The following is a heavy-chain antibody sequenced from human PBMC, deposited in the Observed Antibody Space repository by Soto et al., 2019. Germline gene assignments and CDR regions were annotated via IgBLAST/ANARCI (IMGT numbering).Heavy chain of an antibody. J-gene: IGHJ6*02. V-gene: IGHV3-30*03. Sequence: PGGSLRLSCAASGFTFSSYGMHWVRQAPGKGLEWVAVISYDGSNKYYADSVKGRFTISRDNSKNTLYLQMNSLRAEDTAVYYCARRFYSGSPLYYSGMDVWGQGTTVTVSS. CDR1: GFTFSSYG. CDR3: ARRFYSGSPLYYSGMDV. CDR2: ISYDGSNK. D-gene: IGHD1-26*01.